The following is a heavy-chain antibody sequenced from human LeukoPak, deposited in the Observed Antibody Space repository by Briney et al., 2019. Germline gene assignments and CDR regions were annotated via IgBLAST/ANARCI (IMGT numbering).Heavy chain of an antibody. CDR2: IHHTGST. V-gene: IGHV4-61*08. J-gene: IGHJ4*02. CDR3: ARIKSDLPDY. CDR1: GGSVSSDDYY. Sequence: SSEILSLTCTVSGGSVSSDDYYWSWIRQPPGKGLAWIGYIHHTGSTNYNPSLMSRLTLSVDTSKNQFSLKLGSVTAADTAVYYCARIKSDLPDYWGQGTLVTVSS. D-gene: IGHD3-3*01.